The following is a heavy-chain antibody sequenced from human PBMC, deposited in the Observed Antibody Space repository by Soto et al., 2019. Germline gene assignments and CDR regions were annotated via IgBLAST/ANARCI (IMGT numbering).Heavy chain of an antibody. CDR1: GYTFTSYG. CDR2: ISAYNGNT. CDR3: ARDLGYYYDSSGFYSYLHY. D-gene: IGHD3-22*01. J-gene: IGHJ1*01. V-gene: IGHV1-18*01. Sequence: GASVKVSCKASGYTFTSYGTSWVRQAPGQGLEWMGWISAYNGNTNYAQKLQGRVTITTDTSTSTAYMELRSLRSDDTAVYYCARDLGYYYDSSGFYSYLHYWGQGTLVTVSS.